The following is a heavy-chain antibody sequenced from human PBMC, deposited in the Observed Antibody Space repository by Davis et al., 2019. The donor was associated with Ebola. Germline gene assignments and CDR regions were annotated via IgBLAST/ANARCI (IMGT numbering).Heavy chain of an antibody. CDR1: GGSFSGYY. CDR3: HYDCSGGSCLQGFDY. V-gene: IGHV4-34*12. J-gene: IGHJ4*02. D-gene: IGHD2-15*01. Sequence: MPSETLSLTCAVYGGSFSGYYWSWIRQSPGKGLEWIGEIIDSGSTNYNPSLKSRVTISVDTSKNQFSLKLSSVTAADTAVYYCHYDCSGGSCLQGFDYWGQGTLVTVSS. CDR2: IIDSGST.